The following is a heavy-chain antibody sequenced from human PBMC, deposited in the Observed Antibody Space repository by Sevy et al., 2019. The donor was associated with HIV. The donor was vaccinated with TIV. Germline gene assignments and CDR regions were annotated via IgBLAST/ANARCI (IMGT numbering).Heavy chain of an antibody. CDR3: ARDNRRATKYYGLDV. D-gene: IGHD1-26*01. J-gene: IGHJ6*02. V-gene: IGHV4-59*01. CDR1: GGSISSYY. CDR2: IYYSGST. Sequence: SETLSLTCTVSGGSISSYYRSWIRQPPGKGLEWIGYIYYSGSTNYNPSLKSRVTISVDTSKNQFSLKLSSVTAADTAVYYCARDNRRATKYYGLDVWGQGTTVTVSS.